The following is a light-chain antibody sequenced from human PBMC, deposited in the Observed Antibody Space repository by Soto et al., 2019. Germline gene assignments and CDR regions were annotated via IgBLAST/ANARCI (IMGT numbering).Light chain of an antibody. CDR1: QSISRS. CDR2: DAS. J-gene: IGKJ4*01. Sequence: EIVLTQSPAILSVSPWERATLSCRASQSISRSLAWYQQKPGQAPRLLISDASTRATGIPARFSGSGSGTDFTLTISSLQSEDFAVYYCQQYNNWPALTFGGGTKVDIK. V-gene: IGKV3-15*01. CDR3: QQYNNWPALT.